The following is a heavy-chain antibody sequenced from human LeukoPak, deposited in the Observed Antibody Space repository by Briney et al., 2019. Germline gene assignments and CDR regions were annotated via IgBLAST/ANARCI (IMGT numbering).Heavy chain of an antibody. J-gene: IGHJ4*02. D-gene: IGHD6-13*01. CDR2: IWYDGSNK. CDR1: GFTFSSYG. CDR3: AGPLSSNVGLLNS. Sequence: EGSLRLSCAASGFTFSSYGRHWVRQAPGKGLEWVAVIWYDGSNKYYADSVKGRLTISRDNSKNTLYLQMNSLRAEDTAVYYCAGPLSSNVGLLNSWGQGTLVTVSS. V-gene: IGHV3-33*01.